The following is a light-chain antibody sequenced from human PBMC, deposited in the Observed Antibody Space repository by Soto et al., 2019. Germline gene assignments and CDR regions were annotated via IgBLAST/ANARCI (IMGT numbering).Light chain of an antibody. CDR3: SSYTSSSTLWV. Sequence: QSVLTQPASVSGSPGQSITISCTGTSSDVGGYNYVSWYQQHPGKAPKLMIYDVSNRPSGVSNRFSGSKSGNTASLTISGFQAEDEADYYCSSYTSSSTLWVFGGGTKVTVL. CDR1: SSDVGGYNY. V-gene: IGLV2-14*01. CDR2: DVS. J-gene: IGLJ3*02.